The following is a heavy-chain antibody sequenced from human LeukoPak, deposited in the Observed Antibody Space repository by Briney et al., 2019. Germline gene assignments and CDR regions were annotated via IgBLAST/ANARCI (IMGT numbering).Heavy chain of an antibody. CDR2: INHSGST. D-gene: IGHD3-22*01. Sequence: SETLSLTCAVYGGSFSAYYWSWIRQPPGKGLEWIGEINHSGSTNYNPSLKSRLTISVDTTKNQFSLKVSSVTAADTAVYYCARGISRGYYDSSGYYWFDPWGQGTLVTVSS. CDR3: ARGISRGYYDSSGYYWFDP. J-gene: IGHJ5*02. CDR1: GGSFSAYY. V-gene: IGHV4-34*01.